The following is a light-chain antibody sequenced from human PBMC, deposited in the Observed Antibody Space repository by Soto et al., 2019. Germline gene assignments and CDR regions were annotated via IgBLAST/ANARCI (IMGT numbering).Light chain of an antibody. J-gene: IGKJ1*01. CDR1: QSLVHSDGNTY. V-gene: IGKV2-30*02. CDR2: RVS. Sequence: DIVMTQSPLSLPVTLGQPASISWRSSQSLVHSDGNTYFNWFQQRPGQSPXXLIYRVSNPDSGVPDRFSGSGSGTDFTLKISRVEAEDIGVYYCMQGTHRRTFGQGTKVDNK. CDR3: MQGTHRRT.